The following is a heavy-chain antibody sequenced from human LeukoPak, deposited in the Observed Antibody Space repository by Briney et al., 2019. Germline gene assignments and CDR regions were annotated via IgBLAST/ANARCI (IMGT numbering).Heavy chain of an antibody. Sequence: SVKVSCKASGGTFSSYAISWVRQAPGQGLEWMGRIIPIFGTANYAQKFQGRVTITTDESTSTAYMELSSLRSEDTAVYYCAGAPAGSLQWLSPLDYWGQGTLVTVSS. CDR1: GGTFSSYA. D-gene: IGHD6-19*01. CDR3: AGAPAGSLQWLSPLDY. CDR2: IIPIFGTA. V-gene: IGHV1-69*05. J-gene: IGHJ4*02.